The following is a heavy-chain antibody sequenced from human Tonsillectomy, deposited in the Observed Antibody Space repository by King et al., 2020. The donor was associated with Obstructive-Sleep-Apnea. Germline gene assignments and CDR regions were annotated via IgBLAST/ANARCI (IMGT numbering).Heavy chain of an antibody. CDR2: IYDSGAT. Sequence: QLQESGPGLVKPSETLSLICSVSGDSLSRHYWTWIRQPPGQELEWIGHIYDSGATKYNPSLKSRVTISEDTSKNQFSLKLSSVTAADTAVYFCARGLGLGMDVWGQGRTVTVSS. D-gene: IGHD1-26*01. CDR3: ARGLGLGMDV. J-gene: IGHJ6*02. V-gene: IGHV4-59*11. CDR1: GDSLSRHY.